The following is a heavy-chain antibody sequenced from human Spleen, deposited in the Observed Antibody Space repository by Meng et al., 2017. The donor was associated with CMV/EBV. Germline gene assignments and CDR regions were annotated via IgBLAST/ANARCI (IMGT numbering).Heavy chain of an antibody. Sequence: SGPTLVKPTETLTLTCTVSGFSLSNARMGVSWIRQPPWKALEWLAHIFSNDEKSYSISLKSRLTISKDTSTSQVVLTMTNMDPVDTATYYCARGVVIRGYYYYYGMDVWGQGTTVTVSS. CDR3: ARGVVIRGYYYYYGMDV. CDR2: IFSNDEK. V-gene: IGHV2-26*01. D-gene: IGHD3-3*01. J-gene: IGHJ6*02. CDR1: GFSLSNARMG.